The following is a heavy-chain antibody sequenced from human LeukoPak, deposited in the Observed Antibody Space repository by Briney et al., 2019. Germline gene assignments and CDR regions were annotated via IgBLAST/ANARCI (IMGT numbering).Heavy chain of an antibody. V-gene: IGHV3-7*01. Sequence: PGGSLRLSCAASGFTFSSYWMSWVRQAPGKGLEWVANIKKDGSEKYYVDSVKGRFTISRDNSKNTPYLQMNSLRAEDTAVYYCARQRWGSGSLNWFDPWGQGTLVSVSS. J-gene: IGHJ5*02. D-gene: IGHD5-24*01. CDR1: GFTFSSYW. CDR2: IKKDGSEK. CDR3: ARQRWGSGSLNWFDP.